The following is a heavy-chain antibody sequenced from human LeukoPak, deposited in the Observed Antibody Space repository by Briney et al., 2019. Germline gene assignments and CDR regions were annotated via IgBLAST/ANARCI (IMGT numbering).Heavy chain of an antibody. D-gene: IGHD3-16*01. J-gene: IGHJ4*02. CDR2: ISYDGGHQ. CDR3: AKGGYYDYVWGSRNSYFDY. CDR1: GFTFSSSA. V-gene: IGHV3-30*04. Sequence: GSLRLSCAASGFTFSSSAMHWVRQAPDKGLEWVAVISYDGGHQHYADSVKGRFTISRDNSKNTLYLQMNSLRAEDTAGYYCAKGGYYDYVWGSRNSYFDYWGQGTLVTVSS.